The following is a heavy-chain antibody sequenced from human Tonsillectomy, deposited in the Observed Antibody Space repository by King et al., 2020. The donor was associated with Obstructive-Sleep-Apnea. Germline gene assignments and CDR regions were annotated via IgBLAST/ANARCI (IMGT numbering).Heavy chain of an antibody. CDR1: GFTFSSYD. V-gene: IGHV3-13*04. J-gene: IGHJ6*02. Sequence: EVQLVESGGGLVQPWGSLRLSCAASGFTFSSYDMHWVRQATGKGREWFSAIGTAGDTSYPGSVKGRLTIASENAKHSLYLQMTSLRAGDTAVYYCARDRGLYCSGGSCYQYGMDVWGQGTTVTVSS. CDR3: ARDRGLYCSGGSCYQYGMDV. D-gene: IGHD2-15*01. CDR2: IGTAGDT.